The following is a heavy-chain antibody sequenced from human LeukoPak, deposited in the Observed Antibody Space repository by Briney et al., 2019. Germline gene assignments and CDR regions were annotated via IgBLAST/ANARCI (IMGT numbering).Heavy chain of an antibody. J-gene: IGHJ6*02. Sequence: SETLSLTCTVSGGSISSSSYYWGWIRQPPGKGLEWIGSIYYSGSTYYNPSLKSRVTISVDTSKNQFSLKLSSVTAADTAVYYCARANSSGWHSYYYYGMDVWGQGTTVTVSS. V-gene: IGHV4-39*01. D-gene: IGHD6-19*01. CDR2: IYYSGST. CDR1: GGSISSSSYY. CDR3: ARANSSGWHSYYYYGMDV.